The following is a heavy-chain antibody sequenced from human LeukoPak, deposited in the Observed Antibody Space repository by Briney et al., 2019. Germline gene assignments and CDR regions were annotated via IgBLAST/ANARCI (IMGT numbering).Heavy chain of an antibody. CDR1: GYTFTSYD. V-gene: IGHV1-8*01. J-gene: IGHJ5*02. CDR2: MNPNIGNT. D-gene: IGHD3-9*01. CDR3: ARLDYDILTGYYRSSWFDP. Sequence: GASVKLSCKASGYTFTSYDINWVRQATGQGLEWMGWMNPNIGNTGYAQKFQGRVTMTRNTSISTAYMELSSLRSEDTAVYYCARLDYDILTGYYRSSWFDPWGQGTLVTVSS.